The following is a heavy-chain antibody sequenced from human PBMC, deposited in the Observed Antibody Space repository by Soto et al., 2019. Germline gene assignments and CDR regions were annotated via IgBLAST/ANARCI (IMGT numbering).Heavy chain of an antibody. CDR3: ARIPLMGYYYYMDV. V-gene: IGHV1-8*01. D-gene: IGHD2-8*01. CDR1: GYTFTSYD. J-gene: IGHJ6*03. Sequence: ASVKVSCKASGYTFTSYDINWVRQATGQGPEWMGWMNPNSGNTGYAQKFQGRVTMTRNTSISTAYMELSSLRSEDTAVYYCARIPLMGYYYYMDVWGKGTTVTVSS. CDR2: MNPNSGNT.